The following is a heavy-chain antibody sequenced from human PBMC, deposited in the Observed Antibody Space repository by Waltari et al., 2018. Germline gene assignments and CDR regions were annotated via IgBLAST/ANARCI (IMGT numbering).Heavy chain of an antibody. CDR2: ISGSGGST. J-gene: IGHJ4*02. V-gene: IGHV3-23*01. D-gene: IGHD2-15*01. CDR1: GFTFSSSA. CDR3: AKDPGGVVVAATIDY. Sequence: EVQLLESGGGLVQTGGSLRLSWAASGFTFSSSAMSGVRLAPGKGREWVSAISGSGGSTYYADSVKGRFTISRDNSKNTLYLQMNSLRAEDTAVYYCAKDPGGVVVAATIDYWGQGTLVTVSS.